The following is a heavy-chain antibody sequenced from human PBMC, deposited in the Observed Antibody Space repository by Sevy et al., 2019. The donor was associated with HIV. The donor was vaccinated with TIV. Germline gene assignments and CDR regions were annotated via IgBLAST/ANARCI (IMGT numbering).Heavy chain of an antibody. J-gene: IGHJ3*02. V-gene: IGHV1-2*06. D-gene: IGHD2-15*01. Sequence: ASVKVSCKASGYTFDGSYIHWVRQAPGQGLEWMGRINPKSGGTNFAQQFQGRVTMTRDTSISTAYMELSRLRFDDTAVYFCARPGGCIGGSCTAHIWGQGTMVTVSS. CDR2: INPKSGGT. CDR1: GYTFDGSY. CDR3: ARPGGCIGGSCTAHI.